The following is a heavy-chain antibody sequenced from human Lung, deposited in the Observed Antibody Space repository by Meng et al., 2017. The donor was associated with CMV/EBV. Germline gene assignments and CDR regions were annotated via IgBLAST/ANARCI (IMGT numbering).Heavy chain of an antibody. CDR3: AKEYIAAAGTDYYYGMDV. V-gene: IGHV3-43D*03. D-gene: IGHD6-13*01. J-gene: IGHJ6*02. Sequence: GESLKISCAVSGFTFDDYAMHWVRQAPGKGLEWVSLISWDGGSTYYADSVKGRFTISRDNSKNSLYLQMNSLRAEDTALYYCAKEYIAAAGTDYYYGMDVWGQGTTVTVSS. CDR1: GFTFDDYA. CDR2: ISWDGGST.